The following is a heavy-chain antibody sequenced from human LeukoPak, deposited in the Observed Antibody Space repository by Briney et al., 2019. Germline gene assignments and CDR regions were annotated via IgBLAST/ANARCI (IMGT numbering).Heavy chain of an antibody. V-gene: IGHV3-33*01. D-gene: IGHD5-12*01. Sequence: PGRSLRLSCAASGFTFTSYGMHWVRQAPGKGLEWVAVIWYDGSNKYYADSVKGRFTISRDNSKNTLYLQMNSLRGEDTAVYYCARDPNSGYDMALDYWGQGTLVTVSS. CDR2: IWYDGSNK. CDR1: GFTFTSYG. J-gene: IGHJ4*02. CDR3: ARDPNSGYDMALDY.